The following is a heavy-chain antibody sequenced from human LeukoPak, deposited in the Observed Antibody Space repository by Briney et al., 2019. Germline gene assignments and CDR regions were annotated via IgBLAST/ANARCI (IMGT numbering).Heavy chain of an antibody. CDR1: GFTFSNAW. J-gene: IGHJ5*02. Sequence: KPGGSLRVSCAASGFTFSNAWMTWVRQPPGEGLEWIGEINHSGSTNYNPSLKSRVTISVDTSKNQFSLKLSSVTAADTAVYYCARGGLYYYGSGTWFDPWGQGTLVTVSS. D-gene: IGHD3-10*01. CDR3: ARGGLYYYGSGTWFDP. CDR2: INHSGST. V-gene: IGHV4-34*01.